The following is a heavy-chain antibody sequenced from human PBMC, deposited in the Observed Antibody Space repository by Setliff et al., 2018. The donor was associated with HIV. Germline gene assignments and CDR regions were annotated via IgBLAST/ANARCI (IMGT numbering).Heavy chain of an antibody. V-gene: IGHV5-51*01. D-gene: IGHD3-3*01. CDR2: IHPGDSDA. Sequence: PGESLKISCKASGYTFHNWWIAWVRQMPGKGLEWMGIIHPGDSDATYSPSFQGQVTISADKSIDTAYLQWTSLRASDSAMYYCARADYDFWSTFYKGEHFDFWGQGTPVTVSS. J-gene: IGHJ4*02. CDR3: ARADYDFWSTFYKGEHFDF. CDR1: GYTFHNWW.